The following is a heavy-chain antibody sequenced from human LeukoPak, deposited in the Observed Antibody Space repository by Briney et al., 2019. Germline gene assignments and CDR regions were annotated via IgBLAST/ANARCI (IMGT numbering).Heavy chain of an antibody. D-gene: IGHD5-18*01. V-gene: IGHV4-30-4*08. Sequence: PSQTLSLTCTVSGGSISSGDYYWSWIRQPPGKGLEWIGYIYYSGSTNYNPSLKSRVTISVDTSKNQFSLKLSSVTAADTAVYYCARVTASDAFDIWGQGTMVTVSS. CDR3: ARVTASDAFDI. CDR1: GGSISSGDYY. J-gene: IGHJ3*02. CDR2: IYYSGST.